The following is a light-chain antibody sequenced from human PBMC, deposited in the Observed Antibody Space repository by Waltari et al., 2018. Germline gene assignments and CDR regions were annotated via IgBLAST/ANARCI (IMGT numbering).Light chain of an antibody. J-gene: IGKJ4*01. CDR3: QQYYSYPPST. V-gene: IGKV1-8*01. CDR2: DSS. Sequence: ALRMTQSPSSFSASTGARVTITCLASHGISSYLAWYQQTPGKAPKLLIYDSSTLQSGFPSSFSGSGSGTDFTLTISCLQSEDFATYYCQQYYSYPPSTFGGGTKVEIK. CDR1: HGISSY.